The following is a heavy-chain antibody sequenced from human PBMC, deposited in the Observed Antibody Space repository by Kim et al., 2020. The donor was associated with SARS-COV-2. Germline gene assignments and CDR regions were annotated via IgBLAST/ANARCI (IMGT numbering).Heavy chain of an antibody. CDR2: ISFRGST. J-gene: IGHJ3*02. CDR1: GGSISSGDYY. CDR3: ARRRDGHNLGPFDI. V-gene: IGHV4-30-4*01. Sequence: SETLSLTCTVSGGSISSGDYYWSWIRQPPGKGLEWIGYISFRGSTFYSPSLRSRVTISLDTSKNQFSLNLRSVTAADTAVYYCARRRDGHNLGPFDIWGRGTLVTVSS. D-gene: IGHD7-27*01.